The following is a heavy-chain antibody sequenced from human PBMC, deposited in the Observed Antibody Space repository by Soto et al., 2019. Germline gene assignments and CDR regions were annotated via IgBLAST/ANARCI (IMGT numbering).Heavy chain of an antibody. V-gene: IGHV3-30-3*01. J-gene: IGHJ3*02. Sequence: GGSLRLSCAASGFTFSSYAMHWVRQAPGKGLEWVAVISYDGSNKYYADSVKGRFTISRDNSKNTLYLQMNSLRAEDTAVYYCARERGDAFDIWGQGTMGTVSS. D-gene: IGHD3-10*01. CDR1: GFTFSSYA. CDR2: ISYDGSNK. CDR3: ARERGDAFDI.